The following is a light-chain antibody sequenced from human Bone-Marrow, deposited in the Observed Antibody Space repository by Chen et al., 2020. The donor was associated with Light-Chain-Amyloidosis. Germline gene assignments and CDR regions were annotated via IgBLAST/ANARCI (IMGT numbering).Light chain of an antibody. CDR2: RDA. CDR3: QSADSSGTDEVI. J-gene: IGLJ2*01. Sequence: SYELTQPPSVSVSPGQTARITCSGDDLPTKYAYWYQQEPGQAPVLVIHRDAERPSGISERFSGSRSGTTATLTIRGVQAEHEADYHCQSADSSGTDEVIFGGGTKLTVL. V-gene: IGLV3-25*03. CDR1: DLPTKY.